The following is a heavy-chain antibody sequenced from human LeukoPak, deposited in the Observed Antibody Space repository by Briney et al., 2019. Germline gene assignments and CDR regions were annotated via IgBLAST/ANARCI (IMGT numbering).Heavy chain of an antibody. D-gene: IGHD3-10*01. CDR3: ARVTMVRGNDY. CDR1: GFTFSSYW. Sequence: GGSLRLSCAASGFTFSSYWMSWVRQAPGKGLEWVSSISSSSSYIYYADSVKGRFTISRDNAKNSLYLQMNSLRAEDTAVYYCARVTMVRGNDYWGQGTLVTVSS. CDR2: ISSSSSYI. J-gene: IGHJ4*02. V-gene: IGHV3-21*01.